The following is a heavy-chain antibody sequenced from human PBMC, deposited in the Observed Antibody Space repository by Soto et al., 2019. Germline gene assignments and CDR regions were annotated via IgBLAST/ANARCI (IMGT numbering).Heavy chain of an antibody. CDR1: GFTFGDYA. D-gene: IGHD2-15*01. Sequence: QAGGSLRLSCTASGFTFGDYAMSWVRQAPGKGLEWVGFIRSKAYGGTTEYAASVKGRFTISRDDSKSIAYLQMNSLKTEDTAVYYCTRDSCSGGSCYDYWGQGTLVTVSS. CDR3: TRDSCSGGSCYDY. J-gene: IGHJ4*02. V-gene: IGHV3-49*04. CDR2: IRSKAYGGTT.